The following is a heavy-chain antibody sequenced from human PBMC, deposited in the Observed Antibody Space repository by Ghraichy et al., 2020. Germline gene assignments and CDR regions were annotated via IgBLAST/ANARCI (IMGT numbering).Heavy chain of an antibody. V-gene: IGHV4-39*02. CDR1: GGSISSSRYY. Sequence: ETLSLTCTVSGGSISSSRYYWGWIRQPPGKGLEWIGSIYYSGSTYYNPSLKSRVTISVDTSKNQFSLKLSSVTAADTAVYYCAREPLNLGYCSSTSCYPFDYWGQGTLVTVSS. J-gene: IGHJ4*02. CDR2: IYYSGST. D-gene: IGHD2-2*01. CDR3: AREPLNLGYCSSTSCYPFDY.